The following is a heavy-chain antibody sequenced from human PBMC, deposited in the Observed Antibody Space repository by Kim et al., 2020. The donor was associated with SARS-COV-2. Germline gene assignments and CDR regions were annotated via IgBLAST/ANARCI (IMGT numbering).Heavy chain of an antibody. Sequence: GGSLRLSCVASGFTFSSYAMSWVRQAPGKGLEWVAVSSGSGGNTYHADSVKGRFTISRDNSKNTLYLQMNSLRAEDTAVYYCAKNTRAYSYGQFDYWGQGTLVTVSS. D-gene: IGHD5-18*01. CDR2: SSGSGGNT. CDR3: AKNTRAYSYGQFDY. CDR1: GFTFSSYA. J-gene: IGHJ4*02. V-gene: IGHV3-23*01.